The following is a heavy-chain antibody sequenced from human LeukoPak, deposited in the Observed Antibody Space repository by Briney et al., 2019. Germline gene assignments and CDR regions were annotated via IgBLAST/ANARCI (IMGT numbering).Heavy chain of an antibody. CDR1: RFTFSSYE. CDR3: ASTHGDYRDAFDI. V-gene: IGHV3-48*03. D-gene: IGHD4-17*01. CDR2: ISSSGSTI. J-gene: IGHJ3*02. Sequence: GGSLRLSCAASRFTFSSYEMNWVRQAPGKGLEWVSYISSSGSTIYYVDSVKGRFTISRDNAKNSLYLQMNSLRAEDTAVYYCASTHGDYRDAFDIWGQGTMVTVSS.